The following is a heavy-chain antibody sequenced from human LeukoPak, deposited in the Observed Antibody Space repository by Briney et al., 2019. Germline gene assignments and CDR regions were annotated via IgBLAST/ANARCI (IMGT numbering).Heavy chain of an antibody. CDR1: GFSFSNYN. D-gene: IGHD6-6*01. CDR2: ITRDSIYT. J-gene: IGHJ6*03. CDR3: ARDESLGIAARYYYYYYMDV. V-gene: IGHV3-21*01. Sequence: GGSLRLSCAASGFSFSNYNMNWVRQTPGKGLEWVSSITRDSIYTFYADSVKGRFTISRDNAKNSLYLQMNSLRAEDTAVYYCARDESLGIAARYYYYYYMDVWGKGTTVTVSS.